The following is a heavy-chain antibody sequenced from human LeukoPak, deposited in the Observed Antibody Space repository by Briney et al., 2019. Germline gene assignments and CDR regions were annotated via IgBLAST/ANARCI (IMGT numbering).Heavy chain of an antibody. Sequence: GGALRLSCAASGFTFSSYGMHWVRQAPGKGLEWVAFIRYDGSNKYYADSVKGRFTISRDNSKNTLYLQMNSLRAEDTAVYYCAKGHGHYGSGSYGYWGQGTLVTVSS. J-gene: IGHJ4*02. V-gene: IGHV3-30*02. CDR2: IRYDGSNK. CDR3: AKGHGHYGSGSYGY. CDR1: GFTFSSYG. D-gene: IGHD3-10*01.